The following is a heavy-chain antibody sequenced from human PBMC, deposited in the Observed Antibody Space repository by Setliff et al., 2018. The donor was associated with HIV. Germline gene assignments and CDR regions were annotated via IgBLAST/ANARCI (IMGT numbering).Heavy chain of an antibody. CDR3: VTSSSWSSRLNF. Sequence: SETLSLTCAVYGGSFSGYYWSWIRQPPGKGLEWIGETSHSGKTNYNPSLKSRVTISVDTSKNHFSLTLTSVTAADTAVYYCVTSSSWSSRLNFWGPGMLVTVSS. V-gene: IGHV4-34*01. D-gene: IGHD2-2*01. J-gene: IGHJ4*02. CDR1: GGSFSGYY. CDR2: TSHSGKT.